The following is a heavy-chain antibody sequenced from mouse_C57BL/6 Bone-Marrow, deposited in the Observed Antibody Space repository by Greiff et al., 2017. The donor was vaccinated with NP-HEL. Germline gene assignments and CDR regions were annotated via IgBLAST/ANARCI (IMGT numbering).Heavy chain of an antibody. D-gene: IGHD1-1*01. CDR3: ARLLRSGYFDY. Sequence: EVQRVESGPGMVKPSQSLSLTCTVTGYSITSGYDWHWIRHFPGNKLEWMGYISYSGSTNYNPSLKSRISITHDTSKNHFFLKLNSVTTEDTATYYCARLLRSGYFDYWGQGTTLTVSS. V-gene: IGHV3-1*01. CDR2: ISYSGST. J-gene: IGHJ2*01. CDR1: GYSITSGYD.